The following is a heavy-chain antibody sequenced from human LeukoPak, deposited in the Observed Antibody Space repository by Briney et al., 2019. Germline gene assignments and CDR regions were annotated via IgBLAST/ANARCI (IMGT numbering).Heavy chain of an antibody. V-gene: IGHV3-74*01. CDR3: AKQHVVPAATPAFDY. CDR1: GFTFSSYW. CDR2: INSDGSST. J-gene: IGHJ4*02. Sequence: GGSLRLSCAASGFTFSSYWMHWVRQVPGKGLVWVSRINSDGSSTNYADSVKGRFTISRDNSKNTLYLQMNSLRAEDTAVYYCAKQHVVPAATPAFDYWGQGTLVTVSS. D-gene: IGHD2-2*01.